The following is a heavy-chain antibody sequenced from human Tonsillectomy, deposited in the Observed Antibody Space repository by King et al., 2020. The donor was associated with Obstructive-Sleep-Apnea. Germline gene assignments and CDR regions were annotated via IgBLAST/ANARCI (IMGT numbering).Heavy chain of an antibody. CDR3: AREDYGSGTYSPYNWFDP. CDR2: IYYSGST. V-gene: IGHV4-59*01. CDR1: GGSISTYY. Sequence: QLQESGPGLVKPSETLSLTCTVSGGSISTYYWSWIRQPPGKGLEWIGYIYYSGSTNYNPSLKSRVTISLDTSKNQFSLKLRSVTAADTAVYYCAREDYGSGTYSPYNWFDPWGQGTLVTVSS. D-gene: IGHD3-10*01. J-gene: IGHJ5*02.